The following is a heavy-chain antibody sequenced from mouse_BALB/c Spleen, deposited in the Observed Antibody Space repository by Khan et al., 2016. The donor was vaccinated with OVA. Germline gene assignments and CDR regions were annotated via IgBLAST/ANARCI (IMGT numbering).Heavy chain of an antibody. J-gene: IGHJ3*01. CDR1: GYIFTDYL. Sequence: VQLKQSGTVLARPGTSVRMSCKASGYIFTDYLIHWVKQRPGQGLEWIGSIYPGNNDTNYNQKFKDKAKLTSVPSASTASMDFSSLTNEDSAVFYCARAGYGAFAFWGQGTLVTVSA. CDR2: IYPGNNDT. CDR3: ARAGYGAFAF. D-gene: IGHD1-1*01. V-gene: IGHV1-5*01.